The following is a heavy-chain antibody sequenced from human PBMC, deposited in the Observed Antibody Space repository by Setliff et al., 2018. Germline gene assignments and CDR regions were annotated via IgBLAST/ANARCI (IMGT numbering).Heavy chain of an antibody. CDR2: IIPMFRTG. Sequence: SVKVSCKASGDTFSTYTLSWVRQAPGHGLEWMGGIIPMFRTGKYAQRFQGRITITADESTSTAYMELSRLRSDDTAVYYCARYLEIVGATTDAFDIWGQGTMVTVSS. CDR3: ARYLEIVGATTDAFDI. V-gene: IGHV1-69*13. D-gene: IGHD1-26*01. CDR1: GDTFSTYT. J-gene: IGHJ3*02.